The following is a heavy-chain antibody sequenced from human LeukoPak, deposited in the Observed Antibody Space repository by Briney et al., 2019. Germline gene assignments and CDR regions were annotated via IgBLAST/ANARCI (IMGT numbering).Heavy chain of an antibody. V-gene: IGHV4-61*01. CDR1: GGSVSSGSYY. J-gene: IGHJ4*02. Sequence: SETLSLTCTVSGGSVSSGSYYWSWIRQPPGKGLEWIGYIYYSGSTNYNPSLKSRVTISVDTSKNQFSLKLSFVTAADTAVYYCARSYDFWSGSPGGYFDYWGQGTLVTVSS. D-gene: IGHD3-3*01. CDR3: ARSYDFWSGSPGGYFDY. CDR2: IYYSGST.